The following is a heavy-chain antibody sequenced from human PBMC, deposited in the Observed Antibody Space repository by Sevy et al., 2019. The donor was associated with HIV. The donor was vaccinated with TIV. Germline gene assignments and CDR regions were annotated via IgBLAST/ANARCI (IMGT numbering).Heavy chain of an antibody. J-gene: IGHJ4*02. Sequence: SETLSITCTVSGGSISSGGYYWSWIRQHPGKGLEWIGYIYYSGSTYYNPSLKSRVTISVDTSKNQFSLKLSSVTAAVTAVYYCARVSQQPYYFDYRGQGTLVTVSS. CDR3: ARVSQQPYYFDY. CDR2: IYYSGST. D-gene: IGHD6-13*01. V-gene: IGHV4-31*03. CDR1: GGSISSGGYY.